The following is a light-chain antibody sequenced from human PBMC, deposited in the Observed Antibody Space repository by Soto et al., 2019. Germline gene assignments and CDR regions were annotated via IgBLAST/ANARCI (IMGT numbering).Light chain of an antibody. V-gene: IGKV3-15*01. CDR3: QQYNNWPPGRT. CDR1: QSVSSN. Sequence: EIVMTQSPATLSVSPGERATLSCRASQSVSSNLAWYQQKPGQAPRLLIYGASTRATGIPARFSGRGSGTNFTLTISSLQSEDFAVYYCQQYNNWPPGRTFGQGTKVDIK. J-gene: IGKJ1*01. CDR2: GAS.